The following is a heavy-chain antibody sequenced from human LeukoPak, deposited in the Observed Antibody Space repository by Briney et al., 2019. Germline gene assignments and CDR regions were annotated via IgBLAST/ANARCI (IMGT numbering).Heavy chain of an antibody. J-gene: IGHJ4*02. D-gene: IGHD3-9*01. CDR1: GYTFTGYS. CDR2: INPNSGGT. CDR3: ARETGYFDFDY. Sequence: ASVKVSCKASGYTFTGYSIHWVRQAPGQGLEWMGRINPNSGGTDYAQNFQGRVTMTRDTSISTAYMDLSRLRSDDTAVYYCARETGYFDFDYWGQGTLVTVSS. V-gene: IGHV1-2*06.